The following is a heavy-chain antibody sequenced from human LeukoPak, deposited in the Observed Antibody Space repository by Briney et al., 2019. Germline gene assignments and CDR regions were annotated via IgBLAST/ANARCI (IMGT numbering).Heavy chain of an antibody. D-gene: IGHD5/OR15-5a*01. Sequence: KPGGSLRLSCAASGFTFSNAWMTWVRQAPGKGLEWVGLIKSKTDGETTDYAAPVKGRFTISRDDSKTTLFLQMNSLKTEDTALYYCTTWPHDDIVSWGQGTLVTVSS. CDR2: IKSKTDGETT. CDR1: GFTFSNAW. CDR3: TTWPHDDIVS. J-gene: IGHJ5*02. V-gene: IGHV3-15*01.